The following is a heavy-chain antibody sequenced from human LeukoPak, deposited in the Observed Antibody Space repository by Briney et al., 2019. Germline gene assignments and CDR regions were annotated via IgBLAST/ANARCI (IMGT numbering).Heavy chain of an antibody. CDR2: IYPGDSDT. CDR3: ARQALPPDYDFWSGYYCDY. Sequence: GESLKISCKGSGYSFTSYWIGWVRQMPGKGLEWMGIIYPGDSDTRYSPSFQGQVTISADKSISTAYLQWSRLKASDTAMYYCARQALPPDYDFWSGYYCDYWGQGTLVTVSS. D-gene: IGHD3-3*01. CDR1: GYSFTSYW. V-gene: IGHV5-51*01. J-gene: IGHJ4*02.